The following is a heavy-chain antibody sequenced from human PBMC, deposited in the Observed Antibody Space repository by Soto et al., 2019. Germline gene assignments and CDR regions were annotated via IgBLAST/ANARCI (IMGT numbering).Heavy chain of an antibody. V-gene: IGHV3-21*01. Sequence: LSLSFAAAGITFSSYSMNWVRQAAWNGLEWVPSIRSTSSYIYYADPVKGRFPISRDNPKNSLYLQGNSRRAEDPAVYYGAREVTYSRRVDYWGHGTLYTVS. CDR2: IRSTSSYI. CDR1: GITFSSYS. CDR3: AREVTYSRRVDY. J-gene: IGHJ4*03. D-gene: IGHD6-13*01.